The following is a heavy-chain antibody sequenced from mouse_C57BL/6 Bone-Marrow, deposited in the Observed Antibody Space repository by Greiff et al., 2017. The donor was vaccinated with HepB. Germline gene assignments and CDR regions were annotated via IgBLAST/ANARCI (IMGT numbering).Heavy chain of an antibody. Sequence: EVQLQESGGGLVQPGGSLKLSCAASGFTFSDYGMAWVRQAPRKGPEWVAFISNLAYSIYYADTVTGRFTISRENAKNTLYLEMSSLRSEDTAMYYCARTLYAPDWYFDVWGTGTTVTVSS. CDR3: ARTLYAPDWYFDV. D-gene: IGHD1-1*01. J-gene: IGHJ1*03. V-gene: IGHV5-15*01. CDR2: ISNLAYSI. CDR1: GFTFSDYG.